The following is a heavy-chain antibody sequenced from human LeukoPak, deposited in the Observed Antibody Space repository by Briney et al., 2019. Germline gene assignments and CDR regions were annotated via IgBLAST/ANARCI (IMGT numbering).Heavy chain of an antibody. V-gene: IGHV1-69*06. J-gene: IGHJ4*02. CDR1: GGTFSSYA. CDR2: IIPIFGTA. D-gene: IGHD2-2*01. CDR3: ARVQDCSSTSCV. Sequence: ASVKVSCKASGGTFSSYAISWVRQAPGQGLEWMGGIIPIFGTANYAQKFQGRVTITADKSTSTAYMELSSLGSEDTAVYYCARVQDCSSTSCVWGQGTLVTVSS.